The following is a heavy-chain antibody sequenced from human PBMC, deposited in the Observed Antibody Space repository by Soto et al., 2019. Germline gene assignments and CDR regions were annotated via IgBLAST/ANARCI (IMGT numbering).Heavy chain of an antibody. CDR3: ARLPYYDFWSGYAPSYYSGMAV. J-gene: IGHJ6*02. V-gene: IGHV5-10-1*01. CDR2: IDPSDSYT. Sequence: GESLKISCKGSGYSFTSYWISWVRQMPGKGLGWMGRIDPSDSYTNYSPSFQGPVTISADKSISPAYLQSSSLQASDNAMYYCARLPYYDFWSGYAPSYYSGMAVWGQGPT. CDR1: GYSFTSYW. D-gene: IGHD3-3*01.